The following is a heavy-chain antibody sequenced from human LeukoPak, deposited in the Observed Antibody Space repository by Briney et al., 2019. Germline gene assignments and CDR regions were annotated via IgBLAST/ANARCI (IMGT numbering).Heavy chain of an antibody. CDR1: GGSISSGSYY. D-gene: IGHD1-14*01. Sequence: PSETLSLTCTVSGGSISSGSYYWSWIRQPAGKGLEWIGRIYTSGSTNYNPSLKSRVTISVDTSKNQFSLKLSSVTAADTAVYYCARKTRSYYYYMDVWGKGTTVTVSS. J-gene: IGHJ6*03. CDR2: IYTSGST. CDR3: ARKTRSYYYYMDV. V-gene: IGHV4-61*02.